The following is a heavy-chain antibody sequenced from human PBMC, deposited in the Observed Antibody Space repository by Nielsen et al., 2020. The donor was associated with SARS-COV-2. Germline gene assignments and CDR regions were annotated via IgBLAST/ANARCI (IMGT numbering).Heavy chain of an antibody. CDR2: MNPNSGNT. CDR3: ARGRKSTMIVVVIPVTYYYGMDV. J-gene: IGHJ6*02. Sequence: ASVKVSCKASGYTFTSYDINWVRQATGQGLEWMGWMNPNSGNTGYAQKFQGRVTMTRNTSISTAYMELSSLRSEDTAVYYCARGRKSTMIVVVIPVTYYYGMDVWGQGTTVTVSS. CDR1: GYTFTSYD. D-gene: IGHD3-22*01. V-gene: IGHV1-8*01.